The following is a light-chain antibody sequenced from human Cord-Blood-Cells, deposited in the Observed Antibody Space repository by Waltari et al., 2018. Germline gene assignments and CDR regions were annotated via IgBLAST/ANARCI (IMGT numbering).Light chain of an antibody. CDR1: SLRSYY. Sequence: SSELTQDPAVSVALGQTVRITCQGDSLRSYYASWYQQKPGQAPVLVIYGKNNRPSGIPNRFSCSSSGNTASLTITGAQAEDEADYDCNSRDSSGNHWVFGGGTKLTVL. V-gene: IGLV3-19*01. CDR2: GKN. J-gene: IGLJ3*02. CDR3: NSRDSSGNHWV.